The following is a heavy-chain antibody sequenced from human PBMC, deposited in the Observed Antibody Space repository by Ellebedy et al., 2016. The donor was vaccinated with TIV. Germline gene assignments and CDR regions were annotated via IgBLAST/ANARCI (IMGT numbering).Heavy chain of an antibody. CDR2: VYSGGPT. CDR1: GFSVSSHY. Sequence: GESLKISCAASGFSVSSHYLSWVRQAPGRGLEWVSVVYSGGPTYYIDAVKGRFTISRDSSKNMVFLQMNSLRAEDTAVYYRAREEDNSSKHGMDVWGQGTTVIVSS. V-gene: IGHV3-53*01. J-gene: IGHJ6*02. CDR3: AREEDNSSKHGMDV. D-gene: IGHD6-13*01.